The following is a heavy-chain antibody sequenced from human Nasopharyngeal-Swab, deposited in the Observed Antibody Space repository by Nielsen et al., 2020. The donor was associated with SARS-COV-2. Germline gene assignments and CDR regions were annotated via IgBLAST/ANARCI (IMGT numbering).Heavy chain of an antibody. CDR2: IYLGDSDA. CDR1: GHRFTTYW. Sequence: GGSLRLSCQGSGHRFTTYWIAWVRQMPGKGLEWMGIIYLGDSDARYSPSFQGQVTFSADKSINSAYLQWSSLKASDSAMYYCARHNYDDSGYAFDIWGQGTMITVSS. J-gene: IGHJ3*02. V-gene: IGHV5-51*01. D-gene: IGHD3-22*01. CDR3: ARHNYDDSGYAFDI.